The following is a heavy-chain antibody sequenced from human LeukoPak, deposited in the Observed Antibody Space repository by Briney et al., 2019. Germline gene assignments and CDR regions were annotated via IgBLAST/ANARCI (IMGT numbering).Heavy chain of an antibody. Sequence: PSETLSLTCTVSGDSISTYYWSWIRQPPGKGLEWIGYIYYSGSTNYNPSLKSRVTISVDTSKNQFSLKLSSVTAADTAVYYCARVADSSSWYIDYWGQGTLVTVSS. CDR3: ARVADSSSWYIDY. D-gene: IGHD6-13*01. J-gene: IGHJ4*02. V-gene: IGHV4-59*01. CDR2: IYYSGST. CDR1: GDSISTYY.